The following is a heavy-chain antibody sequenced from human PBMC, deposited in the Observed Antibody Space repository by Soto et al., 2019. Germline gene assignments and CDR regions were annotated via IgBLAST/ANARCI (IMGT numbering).Heavy chain of an antibody. V-gene: IGHV1-18*01. CDR3: ASDTYYYDSSGARTFGYYVMDV. CDR1: GYTFTSYG. D-gene: IGHD3-22*01. J-gene: IGHJ6*02. Sequence: GASVKVSCKASGYTFTSYGISWVRQAPGQGLEWMGWISAYNGNTNYAQKLQGRVTMTTDTSTSTAYMELRSLRSDDTAVYYCASDTYYYDSSGARTFGYYVMDVWGQGTTVTVSS. CDR2: ISAYNGNT.